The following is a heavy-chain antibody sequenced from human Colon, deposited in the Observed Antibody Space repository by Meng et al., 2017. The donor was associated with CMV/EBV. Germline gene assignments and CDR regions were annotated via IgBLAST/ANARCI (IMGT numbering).Heavy chain of an antibody. Sequence: SETLSLTCAVYGGSFTGYYWSWIRQPPGRGLEWSGEINHSGGTNYNVSLKSRVTISLDTSKNQFSLMLTSVTAADTAVYSCARGHCSRTNCYTRFDPWGQGTLVTVSS. CDR3: ARGHCSRTNCYTRFDP. D-gene: IGHD2-2*02. CDR1: GGSFTGYY. V-gene: IGHV4-34*01. J-gene: IGHJ5*02. CDR2: INHSGGT.